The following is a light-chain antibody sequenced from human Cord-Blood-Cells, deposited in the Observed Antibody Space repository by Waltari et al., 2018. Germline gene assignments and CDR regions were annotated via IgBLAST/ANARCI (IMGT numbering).Light chain of an antibody. CDR2: EVS. Sequence: QSALTQPASVSGSPGQSTTIPCTGTTSDVGSYNLVSWYHQHPGQAPKLMIYEVSKRPSGVSTRFSGSKSGNTASLTISGLQAEDEADYYCCSYAGSSTLVVGGGTKLTVL. J-gene: IGLJ3*02. CDR1: TSDVGSYNL. CDR3: CSYAGSSTLV. V-gene: IGLV2-23*02.